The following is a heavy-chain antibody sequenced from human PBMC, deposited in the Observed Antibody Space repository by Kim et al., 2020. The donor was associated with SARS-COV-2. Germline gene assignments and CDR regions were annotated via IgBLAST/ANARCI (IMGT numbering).Heavy chain of an antibody. Sequence: SETLSLTCTVSGGSISSYYWSWIRQPPGKGLEWIGYIYYSGSTNYNPSLKSRVTISVDTSKNQFSLKLSSVTAADTAVYYCARETLYRGSYYGYYYMDVWGKGTTVTVSS. V-gene: IGHV4-59*01. D-gene: IGHD1-26*01. J-gene: IGHJ6*03. CDR3: ARETLYRGSYYGYYYMDV. CDR1: GGSISSYY. CDR2: IYYSGST.